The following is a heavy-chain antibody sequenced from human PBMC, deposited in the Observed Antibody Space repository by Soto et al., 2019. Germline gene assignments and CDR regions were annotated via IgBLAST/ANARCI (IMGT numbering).Heavy chain of an antibody. Sequence: SETLYLTCTVSGGSISSRSCYWGWLRQPQGKGLEWIGNIYYSGSTNYNPSLKSRVTISVDTSKNQFSLKLSSVTAADTAVYYCAREVPRSSWNHYDAFDIWGQGTMVTVSS. CDR3: AREVPRSSWNHYDAFDI. V-gene: IGHV4-39*07. J-gene: IGHJ3*02. CDR2: IYYSGST. D-gene: IGHD6-13*01. CDR1: GGSISSRSCY.